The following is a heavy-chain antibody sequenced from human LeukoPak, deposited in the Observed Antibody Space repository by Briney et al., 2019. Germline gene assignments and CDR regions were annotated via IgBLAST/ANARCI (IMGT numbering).Heavy chain of an antibody. D-gene: IGHD1-26*01. CDR1: GFTFGDYA. CDR3: ARDPGDLNAFDI. J-gene: IGHJ3*02. V-gene: IGHV3-11*01. Sequence: GGSLRLSCTASGFTFGDYAMSWIRQAPGKGLEWVSYISSSGSTIYYADSVKGRFTISRDNAKNSLYLQMNSLRAEDTAVYYCARDPGDLNAFDIWGQGTMVTVSS. CDR2: ISSSGSTI.